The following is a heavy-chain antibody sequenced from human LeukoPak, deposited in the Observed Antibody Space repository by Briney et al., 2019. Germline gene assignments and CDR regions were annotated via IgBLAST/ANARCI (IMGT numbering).Heavy chain of an antibody. CDR1: GFTFSTYS. CDR3: ARLLATWDYYYMDV. D-gene: IGHD3-3*02. J-gene: IGHJ6*03. CDR2: IGGSGSFI. Sequence: GSLRLSCVGSGFTFSTYSIKWVRQAPGKGLEWVSHIGGSGSFIYYADSVKGRFTISRDNAKNSVYLQMNSLRDEDTAVYFCARLLATWDYYYMDVWGKGTTVTVSS. V-gene: IGHV3-48*02.